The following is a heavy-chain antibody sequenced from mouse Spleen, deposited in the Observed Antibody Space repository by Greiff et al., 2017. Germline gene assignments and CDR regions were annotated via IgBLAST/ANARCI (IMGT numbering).Heavy chain of an antibody. D-gene: IGHD2-4*01. CDR1: GYTFTDYY. CDR3: ARDDYDEGYAMDY. CDR2: IYPGSGNT. V-gene: IGHV1-76*01. J-gene: IGHJ4*01. Sequence: VQLQQSGAELVRPGASVKLSCKASGYTFTDYYINWVKQRPGQGLEWIARIYPGSGNTYYNEKFKGKATLTAEKSSSTAYMQLSSLTSEDSAVYFCARDDYDEGYAMDYWGQGTSVTVSS.